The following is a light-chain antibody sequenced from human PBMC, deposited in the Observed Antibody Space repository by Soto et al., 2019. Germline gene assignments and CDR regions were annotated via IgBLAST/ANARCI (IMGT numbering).Light chain of an antibody. J-gene: IGKJ4*01. CDR3: QQYGNSPLT. Sequence: EIVLTQSPGTLSLSPGERATLSCRASQSISSSYLAWYQQKPGQAPRLLIYAASSRATGIPDRFSASGSGTDFTLTISRLEPEDFAVHYCQQYGNSPLTFGGGTKVDIK. CDR2: AAS. CDR1: QSISSSY. V-gene: IGKV3-20*01.